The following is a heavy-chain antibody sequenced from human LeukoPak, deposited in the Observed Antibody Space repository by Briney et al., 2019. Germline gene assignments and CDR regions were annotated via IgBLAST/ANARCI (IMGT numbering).Heavy chain of an antibody. CDR3: ARGISAAGTRMSLYGVIHFDY. CDR2: INHSGST. Sequence: PSETLSLTCAVNGGSFSGYYWSWIRQPPGKGLEWIGEINHSGSTNYNPSLKSRVTISVDTSKNQFSLKLSSVTAADTAVYYCARGISAAGTRMSLYGVIHFDYWGQGTLVTVSS. CDR1: GGSFSGYY. J-gene: IGHJ4*02. D-gene: IGHD6-13*01. V-gene: IGHV4-34*01.